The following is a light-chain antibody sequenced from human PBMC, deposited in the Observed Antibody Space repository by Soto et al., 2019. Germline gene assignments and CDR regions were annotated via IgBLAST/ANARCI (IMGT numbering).Light chain of an antibody. CDR1: QSVSSNY. CDR2: GAS. J-gene: IGKJ1*01. CDR3: QQYHNSILM. V-gene: IGKV3-20*01. Sequence: EIVLTQSPGTLSLSPGERATLSCRASQSVSSNYITWYQQKPGQAPRRLIFGASSRATGIPDRFSGSGSGTDFTLTISRLEPEDFGVYYCQQYHNSILMFGQGTKVDIK.